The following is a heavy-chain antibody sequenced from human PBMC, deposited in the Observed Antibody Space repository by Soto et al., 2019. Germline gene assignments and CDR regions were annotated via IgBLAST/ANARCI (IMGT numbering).Heavy chain of an antibody. CDR3: ARGGFGYGTGIEY. V-gene: IGHV3-7*01. CDR1: GFSISRYW. J-gene: IGHJ4*02. D-gene: IGHD5-18*01. Sequence: EVQLVESGGGLVQPGGSLRLSCAASGFSISRYWMSWVRQAPGKGLEWVADIKQDGSEKYYVDSVKGRFTISRDNAKNSLYLQVPSLRVEDTAVYYCARGGFGYGTGIEYWGQGTLVTVSA. CDR2: IKQDGSEK.